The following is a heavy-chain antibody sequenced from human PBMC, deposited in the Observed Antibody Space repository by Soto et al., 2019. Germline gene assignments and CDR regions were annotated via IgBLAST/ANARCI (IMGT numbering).Heavy chain of an antibody. CDR3: ARSRGSYYTNFDS. J-gene: IGHJ4*02. Sequence: QVQLVQSGAEVKKPGSSVKVSCKASADTFTGYTVTWVRQAPGQGLEWVGRVIPILGASNFAQKFQGRVTLSADTSADTAYMVLTGLTSEDTAVYYCARSRGSYYTNFDSWGQGTLVTVSS. V-gene: IGHV1-69*08. D-gene: IGHD3-10*01. CDR1: ADTFTGYT. CDR2: VIPILGAS.